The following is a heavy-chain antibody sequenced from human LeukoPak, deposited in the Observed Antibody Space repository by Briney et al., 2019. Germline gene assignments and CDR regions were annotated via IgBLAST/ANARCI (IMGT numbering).Heavy chain of an antibody. CDR2: ISAYNGNT. J-gene: IGHJ3*02. CDR1: GYTFTSYG. CDR3: ARRGLELGAFDI. D-gene: IGHD1-7*01. Sequence: ASVKVSCKASGYTFTSYGISWVRQAPGQGLEWMGWISAYNGNTNYAQKFQGRVTMTRDTSISTAYMELSRLRSDDTPVYYCARRGLELGAFDIWGQGTMVTVSS. V-gene: IGHV1-18*01.